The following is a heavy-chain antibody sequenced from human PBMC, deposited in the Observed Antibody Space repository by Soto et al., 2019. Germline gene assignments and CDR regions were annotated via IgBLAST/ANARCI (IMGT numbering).Heavy chain of an antibody. CDR3: AREPVAGIWFDP. V-gene: IGHV1-18*01. D-gene: IGHD6-19*01. J-gene: IGHJ5*02. CDR2: INSYNGNT. CDR1: GYTFTRYG. Sequence: ASLKASCKASGYTFTRYGISWVRQAPGQGLEWMGWINSYNGNTNYAQKLQGRVTMTTDTSTSTAYMELRSLRSDDTAVYYCAREPVAGIWFDPWGQGTLVTVS.